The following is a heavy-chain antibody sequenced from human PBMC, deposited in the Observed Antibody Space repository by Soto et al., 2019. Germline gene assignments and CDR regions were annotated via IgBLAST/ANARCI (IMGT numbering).Heavy chain of an antibody. Sequence: PGGSLRLSCAASGFTFSSYAMSWVRQAPGKGLEWVSPISGSGDNKYYTGSVKGRFTISRDNSKDTLSLQMHSLRVEDTAVYYCARDRDSSGYYAYFDCWGQGTLVTVSS. CDR3: ARDRDSSGYYAYFDC. J-gene: IGHJ4*02. CDR2: ISGSGDNK. CDR1: GFTFSSYA. V-gene: IGHV3-23*01. D-gene: IGHD3-22*01.